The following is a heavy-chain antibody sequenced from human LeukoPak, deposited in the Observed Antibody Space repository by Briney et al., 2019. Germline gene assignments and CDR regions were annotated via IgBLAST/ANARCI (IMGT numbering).Heavy chain of an antibody. D-gene: IGHD6-13*01. CDR2: IYYSGST. Sequence: PSETLSLTCTVSGGSISSYYWSWIRQPPGKGLEWIGYIYYSGSTNYNPSLKSRVTISVDKSKNQFSLKLSSVTAADTAVYYCAKDGAAGTFNWFDPWGQGTLVTVSS. CDR1: GGSISSYY. V-gene: IGHV4-59*12. J-gene: IGHJ5*02. CDR3: AKDGAAGTFNWFDP.